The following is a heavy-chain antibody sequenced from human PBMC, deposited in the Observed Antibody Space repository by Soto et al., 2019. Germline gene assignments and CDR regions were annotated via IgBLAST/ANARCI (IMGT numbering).Heavy chain of an antibody. CDR2: INHSGST. V-gene: IGHV4-34*01. J-gene: IGHJ4*02. CDR3: ARGQVGCRLTMVRGRHYFDY. CDR1: GGSFSGYY. Sequence: QVQLQQWGAGLLKPSETLSLTCAVYGGSFSGYYWSWIRQPPGKGLEWIGEINHSGSTNYNPSLKSRVTISVDTSKNQFSLKLSSVTAADTAVYYCARGQVGCRLTMVRGRHYFDYWGQGTLVTVSS. D-gene: IGHD3-10*01.